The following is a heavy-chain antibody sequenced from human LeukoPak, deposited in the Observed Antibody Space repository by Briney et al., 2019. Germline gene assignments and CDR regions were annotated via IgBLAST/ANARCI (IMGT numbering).Heavy chain of an antibody. D-gene: IGHD4-17*01. Sequence: VSVKVSCKASGYTFTSYYMHWVRQALGQGLEWMGIINPSGGSTSYAQKFQGRVTMTRDMSTSTVYMELSSLRSEDTAVYYRARAPNDYGDYRYYYYYMDVWGKGTTVTVSS. CDR3: ARAPNDYGDYRYYYYYMDV. CDR2: INPSGGST. J-gene: IGHJ6*03. V-gene: IGHV1-46*01. CDR1: GYTFTSYY.